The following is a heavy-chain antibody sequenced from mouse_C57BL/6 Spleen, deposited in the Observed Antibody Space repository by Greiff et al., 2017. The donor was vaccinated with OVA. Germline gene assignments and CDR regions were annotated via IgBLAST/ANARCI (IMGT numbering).Heavy chain of an antibody. D-gene: IGHD1-1*01. CDR1: GYTFTDYY. Sequence: EVQLQQSGPELVKPGASVKISCKASGYTFTDYYMNWVKQSHGKSLEWIGDINPNNGGTSYNQKFKGKATLTVDKSSSTAYMELRSLTSEDSAVYYCARGGYGSSPWWAYWGQGTLVTVSA. V-gene: IGHV1-26*01. CDR2: INPNNGGT. J-gene: IGHJ3*01. CDR3: ARGGYGSSPWWAY.